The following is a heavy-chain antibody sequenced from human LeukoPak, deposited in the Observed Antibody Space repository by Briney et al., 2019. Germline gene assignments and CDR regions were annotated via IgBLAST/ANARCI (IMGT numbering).Heavy chain of an antibody. Sequence: GASVKVSCKASGYTFNGYYMHWVGQAPGQGLEWLGRINPNSGGTESPQKFQGRITMTINTSTRTAYMELSSLRFDDTAVYYCARDRRGYGGYDMNWGQGTLVTVSS. CDR3: ARDRRGYGGYDMN. J-gene: IGHJ4*02. CDR2: INPNSGGT. V-gene: IGHV1-2*06. CDR1: GYTFNGYY. D-gene: IGHD5-12*01.